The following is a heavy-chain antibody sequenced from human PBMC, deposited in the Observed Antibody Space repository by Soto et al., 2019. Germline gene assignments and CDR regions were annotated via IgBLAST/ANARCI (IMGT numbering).Heavy chain of an antibody. D-gene: IGHD2-21*02. CDR3: ARDGTAVTGETIDAFDI. CDR1: GVNFSDHY. Sequence: VGSIRLPCAASGVNFSDHYMSWIRKAQGKGLEWVSYISSSSGYTNYADSVKGRFTISRDNAKNSLYLQMNSLRAEDTAVYYCARDGTAVTGETIDAFDIWGQGTMVTVSS. V-gene: IGHV3-11*05. J-gene: IGHJ3*02. CDR2: ISSSSGYT.